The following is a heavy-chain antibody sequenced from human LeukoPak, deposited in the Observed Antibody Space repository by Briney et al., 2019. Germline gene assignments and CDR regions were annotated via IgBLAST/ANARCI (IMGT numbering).Heavy chain of an antibody. CDR2: VSSDGSGT. V-gene: IGHV3-23*01. Sequence: GGSLRLSCVASGFTFSTYGMSWVRQAPGKGLEWVAAVSSDGSGTYYPESLKGRFIIYRDNSQNTVFLQMNSLRPEDTAFYFCAKDGPLLWFGPTDAWGQGILVTVSS. D-gene: IGHD3-10*01. J-gene: IGHJ5*02. CDR1: GFTFSTYG. CDR3: AKDGPLLWFGPTDA.